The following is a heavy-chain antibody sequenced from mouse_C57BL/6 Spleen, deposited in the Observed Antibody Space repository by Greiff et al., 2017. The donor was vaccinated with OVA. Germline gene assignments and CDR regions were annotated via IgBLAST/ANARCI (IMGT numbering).Heavy chain of an antibody. CDR1: GYTFTSYG. J-gene: IGHJ2*01. CDR2: IYPRSGNT. V-gene: IGHV1-81*01. D-gene: IGHD1-1*01. Sequence: VQLVESGAELARPGASVKLSCKASGYTFTSYGISWVKQRTGQGLEWIGEIYPRSGNTYYNEKFKGKATLTADKSSSTAYMELRSLTSEDSAVYFCAREETVVAKDYFDYWGQGTTLTVSS. CDR3: AREETVVAKDYFDY.